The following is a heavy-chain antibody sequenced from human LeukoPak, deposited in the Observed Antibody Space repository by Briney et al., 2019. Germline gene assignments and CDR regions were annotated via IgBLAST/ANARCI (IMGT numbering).Heavy chain of an antibody. V-gene: IGHV3-11*01. D-gene: IGHD2-2*01. CDR1: GFTFSDYY. CDR2: ISSSGSTI. Sequence: PGGSLRLSCAASGFTFSDYYMSWIRQAPGKGLEWVSYISSSGSTIYYAGSVKGRFTISRDNAKNSLYLQMNSLRAEDTAVYYCARATKEVIVVVPAATLDYWGQGTLVTVSS. J-gene: IGHJ4*02. CDR3: ARATKEVIVVVPAATLDY.